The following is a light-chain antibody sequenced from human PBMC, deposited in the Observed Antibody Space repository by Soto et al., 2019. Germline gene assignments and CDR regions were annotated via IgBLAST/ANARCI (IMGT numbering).Light chain of an antibody. CDR2: AAS. V-gene: IGKV1-8*01. Sequence: AIRMTQSPSSLSASTGDRVTISCRASQGISSYLAWYQKKPGKAPKLLIYAASTLQSGVPSRFSGSGSGTDFTLTISCLQSEDFATYYCQQLNSYPLTFGPGTTVDIK. J-gene: IGKJ3*01. CDR3: QQLNSYPLT. CDR1: QGISSY.